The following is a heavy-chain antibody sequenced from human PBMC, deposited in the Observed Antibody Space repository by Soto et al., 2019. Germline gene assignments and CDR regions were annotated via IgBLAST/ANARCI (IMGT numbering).Heavy chain of an antibody. D-gene: IGHD6-19*01. V-gene: IGHV5-51*01. CDR3: ARPGSGWYSAFDI. Sequence: XESLKISWKGSGYSFTSYWIGWVRQMPGKGLEWMGIIYPGDSDTRYSPSFQGQVTISADKSISTAYLQWSSLKASDTAMYYCARPGSGWYSAFDIWGQGTMVTVSS. CDR1: GYSFTSYW. CDR2: IYPGDSDT. J-gene: IGHJ3*02.